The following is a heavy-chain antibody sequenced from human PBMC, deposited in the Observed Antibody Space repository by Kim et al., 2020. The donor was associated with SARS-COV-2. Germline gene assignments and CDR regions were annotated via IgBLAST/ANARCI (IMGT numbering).Heavy chain of an antibody. D-gene: IGHD3-9*01. CDR2: TSGSGDRP. CDR3: AKHKPGTNSFEC. V-gene: IGHV3-23*01. CDR1: GFTYSSTG. Sequence: GLSLRLSCAASGFTYSSTGMSWVRQAPGNGPQWVAVTSGSGDRPQYADSVKGRFTLSRDTSTNTLYLQMNSVRAEDTAVYYCAKHKPGTNSFECRGQGTL. J-gene: IGHJ4*02.